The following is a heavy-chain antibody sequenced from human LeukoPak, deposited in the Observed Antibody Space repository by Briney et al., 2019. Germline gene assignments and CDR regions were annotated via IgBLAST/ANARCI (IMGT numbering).Heavy chain of an antibody. D-gene: IGHD1-26*01. Sequence: ASVKVSCKAPGYSFTSYAMHWVRQAPGQRLEWMGWINTGNGNTKYSQKFQDRVTITRDTSASTAYMELSSLRSEDTALYYCARYSGSQQEYFQHWGQGTLVTVSS. J-gene: IGHJ1*01. CDR2: INTGNGNT. CDR3: ARYSGSQQEYFQH. V-gene: IGHV1-3*04. CDR1: GYSFTSYA.